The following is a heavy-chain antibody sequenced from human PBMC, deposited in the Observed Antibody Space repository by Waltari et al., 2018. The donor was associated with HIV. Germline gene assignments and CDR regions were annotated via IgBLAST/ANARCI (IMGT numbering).Heavy chain of an antibody. CDR3: AALGSFYS. D-gene: IGHD1-26*01. Sequence: EVQLVESGGGLVQPGGCLRLSCAASGFTFSTYDMHWVRQATGKGLEWVSTIAPAGDTYYPGSVKGRFTISRENAKNSLYLQMNSLRAEDTAVYYCAALGSFYSWGQGTLVTVSS. V-gene: IGHV3-13*01. CDR1: GFTFSTYD. J-gene: IGHJ5*01. CDR2: IAPAGDT.